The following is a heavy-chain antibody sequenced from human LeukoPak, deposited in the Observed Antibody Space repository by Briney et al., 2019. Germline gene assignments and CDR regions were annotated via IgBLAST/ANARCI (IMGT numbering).Heavy chain of an antibody. D-gene: IGHD4-11*01. CDR3: ARALRNYEVLDYYYYYMDV. V-gene: IGHV4-4*07. J-gene: IGHJ6*03. Sequence: PSETLSLTCTVSGGSISSYYWSWIRQPAGKRLEWIGRIYTSGSTNYNPSLKSRVTMSVDTSKDQFSLKLSSVTAADTAVYYCARALRNYEVLDYYYYYMDVWGKGTTVTVSS. CDR2: IYTSGST. CDR1: GGSISSYY.